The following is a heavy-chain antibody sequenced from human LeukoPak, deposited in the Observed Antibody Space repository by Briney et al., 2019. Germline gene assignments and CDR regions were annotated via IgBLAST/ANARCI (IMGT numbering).Heavy chain of an antibody. Sequence: ASVKVSCNASGYTFTSYYIHWVRQAPGQGLEWMGVINVSGGGTTYAQRFQGRVTMTRDTSTSTVYMELSSLRSDDTAVYYCARDVYGLDVWGQGTTATVSS. CDR1: GYTFTSYY. CDR2: INVSGGGT. V-gene: IGHV1-46*01. J-gene: IGHJ6*02. CDR3: ARDVYGLDV.